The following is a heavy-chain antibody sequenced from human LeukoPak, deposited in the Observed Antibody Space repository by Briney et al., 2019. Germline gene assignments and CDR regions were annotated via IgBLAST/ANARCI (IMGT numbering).Heavy chain of an antibody. CDR1: GYTFTSYD. V-gene: IGHV7-4-1*02. J-gene: IGHJ4*02. CDR2: INTNTGNP. CDR3: ARLTYYYDSSGWTFDY. D-gene: IGHD3-22*01. Sequence: ASVKVSCKASGYTFTSYDINWVRQAPGQGLEWMGWINTNTGNPTYAQGFTGRFVFSLDTSVSTAYLQISSLKAEDTAVYYCARLTYYYDSSGWTFDYWGQGTLVTVSS.